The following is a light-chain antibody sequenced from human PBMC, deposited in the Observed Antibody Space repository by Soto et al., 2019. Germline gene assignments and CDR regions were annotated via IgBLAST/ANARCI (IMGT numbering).Light chain of an antibody. CDR1: SSDIGAYNY. V-gene: IGLV2-14*01. CDR2: DVT. J-gene: IGLJ1*01. Sequence: QSALTQPASVSGSPGQSITISCTGTSSDIGAYNYVSWYQQHPGKAPKLLIYDVTNRPSGVSDRFSGSKSGNTASLTISGLQAEDEANYYFNSYTTLSNRGFGTGTKLTVL. CDR3: NSYTTLSNRG.